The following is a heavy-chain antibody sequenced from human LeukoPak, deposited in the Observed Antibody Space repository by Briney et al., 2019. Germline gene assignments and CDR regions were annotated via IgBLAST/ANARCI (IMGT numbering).Heavy chain of an antibody. D-gene: IGHD3-22*01. CDR3: ARADSSGSHFDY. CDR2: IIPIFGTA. J-gene: IGHJ4*02. Sequence: ASVKVSCKXSGGTFSSYAISWVRQAPGQGLEWMGRIIPIFGTANYSQKFHGRVTITTDESTSTAYMELSSLRSEDTAVYYCARADSSGSHFDYWGQGTLVTVSS. CDR1: GGTFSSYA. V-gene: IGHV1-69*05.